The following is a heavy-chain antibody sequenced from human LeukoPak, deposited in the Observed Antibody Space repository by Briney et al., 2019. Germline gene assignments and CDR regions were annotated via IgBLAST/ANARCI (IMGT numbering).Heavy chain of an antibody. V-gene: IGHV1-2*02. J-gene: IGHJ4*02. Sequence: ASVKVSCKALGYTFTDHYFHWLRQAPGQGIEWMGWIHPNSGGTNYAQKFQGRVTMTRDTSISTAYMELSRLRSDDTAVYYCARERTLTSCYDYWGQGTLVTVSS. D-gene: IGHD2-15*01. CDR3: ARERTLTSCYDY. CDR2: IHPNSGGT. CDR1: GYTFTDHY.